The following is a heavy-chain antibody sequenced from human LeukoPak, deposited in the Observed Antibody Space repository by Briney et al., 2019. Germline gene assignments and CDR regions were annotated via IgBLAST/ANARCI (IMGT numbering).Heavy chain of an antibody. CDR3: ARGAGAGYNLQPFDY. CDR1: SGSISSYY. CDR2: IYYSGSA. V-gene: IGHV4-59*08. J-gene: IGHJ4*02. Sequence: SETLSLTCTVSSGSISSYYWSWIRQPPGKGLEWIGYIYYSGSANYNPSLKSRVTISVDTSKNQFSLKLSSVTAADTAVYYCARGAGAGYNLQPFDYWGQGTLVTVSS. D-gene: IGHD5-24*01.